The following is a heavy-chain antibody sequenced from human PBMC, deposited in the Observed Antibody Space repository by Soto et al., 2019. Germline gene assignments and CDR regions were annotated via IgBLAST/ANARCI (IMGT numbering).Heavy chain of an antibody. Sequence: QVQLVQSGAEVKKPGSSVNVSCKASGGIFSSYAISWVRQAPGQGLEWMGGIVPMFVTANYAQKFQGRVTITADRSSSTVFMELSSLRSDDTAVYYCARGKGYDGFWSEYQPLDFWGQGTLVTVSS. V-gene: IGHV1-69*06. CDR2: IVPMFVTA. D-gene: IGHD3-3*01. CDR3: ARGKGYDGFWSEYQPLDF. CDR1: GGIFSSYA. J-gene: IGHJ4*02.